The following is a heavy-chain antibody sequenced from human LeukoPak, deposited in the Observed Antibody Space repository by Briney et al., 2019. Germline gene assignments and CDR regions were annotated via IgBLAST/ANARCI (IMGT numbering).Heavy chain of an antibody. D-gene: IGHD3-10*01. Sequence: SGTLSLTCAVSGGSISSSDWWSWVRQPPGKGLEWIGEIYHSGSTNYNPSLKSRVTISVDKSKNQFSLKLSSVTAADTAMYYCASGYYGSGSYYGFDYWGQGTLVTVSS. CDR1: GGSISSSDW. V-gene: IGHV4-4*02. CDR2: IYHSGST. CDR3: ASGYYGSGSYYGFDY. J-gene: IGHJ4*02.